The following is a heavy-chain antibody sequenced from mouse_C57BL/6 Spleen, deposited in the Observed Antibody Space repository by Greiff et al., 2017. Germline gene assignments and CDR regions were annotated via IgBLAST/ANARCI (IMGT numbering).Heavy chain of an antibody. J-gene: IGHJ2*01. CDR2: IDPSDSYT. D-gene: IGHD2-12*01. V-gene: IGHV1-50*01. CDR1: GYTFTSYW. CDR3: TRKDVLYVDY. Sequence: QVQLQQPGAELVKPGASVKLSCKASGYTFTSYWMQWVKQRPGQGLEWIGEIDPSDSYTNYNQKFKGKATLTVDTSSSTAYMQLSSLTSDASAVYYCTRKDVLYVDYWGQGTTLTVSS.